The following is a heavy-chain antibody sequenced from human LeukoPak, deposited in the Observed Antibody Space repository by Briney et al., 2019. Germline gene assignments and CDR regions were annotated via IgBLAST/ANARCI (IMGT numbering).Heavy chain of an antibody. CDR3: ARGGYASGSYSAHFDN. V-gene: IGHV3-53*01. D-gene: IGHD3-10*01. CDR1: GFTVSSNY. Sequence: GGSLRLSCAASGFTVSSNYMTWVRQAPGKGLEWASVIYGGGSTYYADSVKGRFTISRDNSKNTLYLQMNSLRAEDTAVYYCARGGYASGSYSAHFDNWGQGTLVTVSS. J-gene: IGHJ4*02. CDR2: IYGGGST.